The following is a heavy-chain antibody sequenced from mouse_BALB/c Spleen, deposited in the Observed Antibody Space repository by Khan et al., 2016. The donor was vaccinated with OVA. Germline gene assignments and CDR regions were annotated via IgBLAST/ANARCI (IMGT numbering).Heavy chain of an antibody. CDR3: ASNAENWYFDG. J-gene: IGHJ1*01. Sequence: EVQLQESGPGLVKPSQSLSLTCTVTGYSITSDYAWNWIRQFPGNKLEWMGYISYSGSTSYNPSLKSRFSITRDTSKNQFFLQLNSVTTEDTATYYCASNAENWYFDGWGAGTTGTVSS. V-gene: IGHV3-2*02. CDR1: GYSITSDYA. CDR2: ISYSGST.